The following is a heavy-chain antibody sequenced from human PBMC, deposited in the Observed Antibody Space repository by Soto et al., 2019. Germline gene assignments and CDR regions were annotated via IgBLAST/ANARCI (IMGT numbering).Heavy chain of an antibody. V-gene: IGHV1-2*02. J-gene: IGHJ4*02. D-gene: IGHD2-2*01. Sequence: ASVKVSCKASGYTFTGYYMHWVRQAPGLGLEWMGWINPSTGDTSYAQKFQGRVTLTRDTSIRTAYMELSRLTSDDTAVYFCARGDIVVEPACPLDYWGQGTPVTVSA. CDR1: GYTFTGYY. CDR2: INPSTGDT. CDR3: ARGDIVVEPACPLDY.